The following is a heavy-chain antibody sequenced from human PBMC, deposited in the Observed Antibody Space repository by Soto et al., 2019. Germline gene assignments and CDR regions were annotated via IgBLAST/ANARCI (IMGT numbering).Heavy chain of an antibody. CDR2: INHSGST. J-gene: IGHJ4*02. V-gene: IGHV4-34*01. CDR1: GGSFSGYY. Sequence: QVQLQQWGAGLLKPSETLSLTCAVYGGSFSGYYWSWIRQPPGKGLEWIGEINHSGSTNYNPSLKSRVTISVDTSKNQFSLKLSSVTAADTAVYYCARGRGLMTTGTSDDYWGQGTLVTVSS. D-gene: IGHD4-17*01. CDR3: ARGRGLMTTGTSDDY.